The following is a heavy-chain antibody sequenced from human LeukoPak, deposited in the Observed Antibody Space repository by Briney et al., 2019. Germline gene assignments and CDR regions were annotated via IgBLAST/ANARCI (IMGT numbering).Heavy chain of an antibody. D-gene: IGHD3-22*01. Sequence: ASVKVSCKASGYTFTSYYIHWVRQAPGQGLEWMGIINPSGGSTSYAQKFQGRVTMTRDMSTSTVYMELSSLRSEDTAVYYCARDLKSILDTYHYDSRSLGYWGQGTLVTVSS. CDR2: INPSGGST. CDR3: ARDLKSILDTYHYDSRSLGY. J-gene: IGHJ4*02. CDR1: GYTFTSYY. V-gene: IGHV1-46*01.